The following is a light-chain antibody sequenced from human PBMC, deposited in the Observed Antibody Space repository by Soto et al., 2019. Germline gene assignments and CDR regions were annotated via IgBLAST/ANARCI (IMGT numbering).Light chain of an antibody. CDR1: QSISSW. V-gene: IGKV1-5*03. J-gene: IGKJ1*01. Sequence: DIQMTQSPSTLSASVGDRVTITCRASQSISSWLAWYQQKPGKAPKLLIYKASSLESGVPSRFSGSGSGTEFTLTISSLQPDDFATYDGQQYNSYPRTFGQGTKVEMK. CDR3: QQYNSYPRT. CDR2: KAS.